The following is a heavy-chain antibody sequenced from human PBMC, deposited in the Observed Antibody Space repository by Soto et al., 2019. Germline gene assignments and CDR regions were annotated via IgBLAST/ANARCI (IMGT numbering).Heavy chain of an antibody. CDR1: GFTFSSYA. V-gene: IGHV3-23*01. J-gene: IGHJ3*02. CDR3: TTDRGLQLSAFDI. CDR2: ISGSGGST. D-gene: IGHD5-18*01. Sequence: PGGSLRLSCAASGFTFSSYAMSWVRQAPGKGLEWVSAISGSGGSTYYADSVKGRFTISRDNSKNTLYLQMNSLRAEDTAVYYCTTDRGLQLSAFDIWGQGTMVTVSS.